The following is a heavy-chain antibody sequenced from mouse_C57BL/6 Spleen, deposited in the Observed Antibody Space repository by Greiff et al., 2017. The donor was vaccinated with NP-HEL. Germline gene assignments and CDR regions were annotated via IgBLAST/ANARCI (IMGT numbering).Heavy chain of an antibody. CDR2: INPSTGGT. V-gene: IGHV1-42*01. CDR1: GYSFTGYY. CDR3: ARLDDYDEGFDY. Sequence: EVQLVESGPELVKPGASVKISCKASGYSFTGYYMNWVKQSPEKSLEWIGEINPSTGGTTYNQKFKAKATLTVDKSSSTAYMQLKSLTSEDSAVYYCARLDDYDEGFDYWGQGTTLTVSS. J-gene: IGHJ2*01. D-gene: IGHD2-4*01.